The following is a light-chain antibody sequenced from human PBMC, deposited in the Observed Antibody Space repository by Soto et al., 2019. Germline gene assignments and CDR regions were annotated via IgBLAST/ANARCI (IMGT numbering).Light chain of an antibody. CDR3: QQYGNSPLT. Sequence: EVVLTPSPGILSLSPGERATLSCRATQTVIGSYLAWYQQRPGQAPRLLIYAASSRATGIPDRFSGTGSGTDFTLTISRLEPEDFAVYYCQQYGNSPLTFGGGTRVEIK. CDR2: AAS. V-gene: IGKV3-20*01. CDR1: QTVIGSY. J-gene: IGKJ4*02.